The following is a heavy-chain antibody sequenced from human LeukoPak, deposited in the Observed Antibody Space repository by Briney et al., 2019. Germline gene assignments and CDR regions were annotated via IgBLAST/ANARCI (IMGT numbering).Heavy chain of an antibody. CDR3: ARADPDIVATYFDP. Sequence: ASVKVSCKVSGYTFTSYGISWVRQAPGQGLEWMGWISAYNGNTNYAQKLQGRVTMTTDTSTSTAYMELRSLRPDDTAVYYCARADPDIVATYFDPWGQGTLVTVSS. CDR2: ISAYNGNT. J-gene: IGHJ5*02. V-gene: IGHV1-18*01. D-gene: IGHD5-12*01. CDR1: GYTFTSYG.